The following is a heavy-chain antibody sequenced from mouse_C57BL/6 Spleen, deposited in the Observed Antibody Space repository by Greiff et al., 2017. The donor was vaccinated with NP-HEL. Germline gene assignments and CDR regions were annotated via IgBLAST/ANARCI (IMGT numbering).Heavy chain of an antibody. D-gene: IGHD2-3*01. CDR1: GYTFTDYY. CDR3: APIYDGYPGY. V-gene: IGHV1-26*01. CDR2: INPNNGGT. Sequence: EVQLQQSGPELVKPGASVKISCKASGYTFTDYYMNWVKQSHGKSLEWIGDINPNNGGTSYNQKFKGKATLTVDKSSSTAYMELRSLTSEDSAVYYCAPIYDGYPGYWGQGTTLTVSS. J-gene: IGHJ2*01.